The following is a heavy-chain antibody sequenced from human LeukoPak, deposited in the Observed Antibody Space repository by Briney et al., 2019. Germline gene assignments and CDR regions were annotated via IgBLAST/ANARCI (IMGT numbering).Heavy chain of an antibody. Sequence: GGSLRLSCAASGFTFSSYAMHWVRQAPGKGLEWVAVISYDGSNKYYADSVKGRFTISRDNSKNTLYLQMNSLRAEDTAVYYCARVRGIVATLDYWGQGTLVTVSS. J-gene: IGHJ4*02. CDR1: GFTFSSYA. D-gene: IGHD5-12*01. V-gene: IGHV3-30*04. CDR2: ISYDGSNK. CDR3: ARVRGIVATLDY.